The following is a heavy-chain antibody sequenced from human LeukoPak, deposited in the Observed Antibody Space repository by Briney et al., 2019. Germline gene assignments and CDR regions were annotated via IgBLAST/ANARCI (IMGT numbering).Heavy chain of an antibody. CDR2: ISYDGSNK. Sequence: GGSLRLSCAASGFTFSSYAMHWVRQAPGKGLEWVAVISYDGSNKYYADSVKGRFTISRDNSKNSLYLQMNSLRAEDTAVYYCARDTRIFGVVIIDDYYYGMDVWGQGTTVTVSS. D-gene: IGHD3-3*01. CDR1: GFTFSSYA. V-gene: IGHV3-30-3*01. CDR3: ARDTRIFGVVIIDDYYYGMDV. J-gene: IGHJ6*02.